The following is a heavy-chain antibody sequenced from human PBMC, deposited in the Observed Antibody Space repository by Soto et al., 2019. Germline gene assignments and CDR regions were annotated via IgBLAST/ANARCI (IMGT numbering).Heavy chain of an antibody. D-gene: IGHD2-21*01. CDR1: GLNVTRNY. CDR3: ARLFGRYGWFDP. Sequence: WGSLRLSCAASGLNVTRNYMSWVRQAPGKGLEWVSVMSSGVYTYYADSVKGRFTISRDNSKNTLFLQINSLITEDTAVYYCARLFGRYGWFDPWGQGTLVTVSS. V-gene: IGHV3-53*01. J-gene: IGHJ5*02. CDR2: MSSGVYT.